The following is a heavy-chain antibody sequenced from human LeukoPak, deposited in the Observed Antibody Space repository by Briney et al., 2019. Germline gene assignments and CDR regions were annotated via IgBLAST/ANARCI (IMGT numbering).Heavy chain of an antibody. D-gene: IGHD3-10*01. CDR3: ARVQIRFGWDRRPHFDY. CDR1: GGSINSSSYY. J-gene: IGHJ4*02. CDR2: IYYSGST. V-gene: IGHV4-39*07. Sequence: SSETLSLTCTVSGGSINSSSYYWGWIRQPPGKGLEWIGSIYYSGSTYYNPSLKSRVTISVDTSKNQFSLKLSSVTAADTAVYYCARVQIRFGWDRRPHFDYWGQGTLVTVSS.